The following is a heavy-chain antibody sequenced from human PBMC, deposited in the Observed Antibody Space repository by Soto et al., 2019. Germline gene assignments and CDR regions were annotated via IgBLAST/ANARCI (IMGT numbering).Heavy chain of an antibody. CDR3: ARAQTYRVSPNFDY. CDR1: GGSISSGGYY. V-gene: IGHV4-31*03. J-gene: IGHJ4*02. CDR2: IYDSGST. Sequence: PSETLSLTCTVSGGSISSGGYYWSWIRQHPGKGLEWIGYIYDSGSTYYNPPLKSRVTISVDTSKNQFSLKLSSVSAADTAVYYCARAQTYRVSPNFDYWGQGTLVTVSS. D-gene: IGHD2-2*01.